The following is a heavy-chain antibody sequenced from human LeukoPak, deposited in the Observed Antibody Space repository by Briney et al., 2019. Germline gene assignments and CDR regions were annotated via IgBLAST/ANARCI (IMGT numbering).Heavy chain of an antibody. J-gene: IGHJ4*02. CDR2: ISTTGGYT. CDR3: AKKPATITFPFDI. D-gene: IGHD5-24*01. V-gene: IGHV3-23*01. CDR1: GFSFSTYD. Sequence: GGSLRLSCVGSGFSFSTYDMGWVRQTPGKGLEWVSAISTTGGYTEDADSVTGRFTISRDNSQNTLFLQMHSMRAEDTAVYYCAKKPATITFPFDIWGQGTLVTVSP.